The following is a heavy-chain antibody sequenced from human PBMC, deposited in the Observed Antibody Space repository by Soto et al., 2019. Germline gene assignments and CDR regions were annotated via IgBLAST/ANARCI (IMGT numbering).Heavy chain of an antibody. D-gene: IGHD6-13*01. Sequence: ESGPTLVNPTQTLTLTCTFSGFSLSTSGVGVGWIRQPPGKALEWLALIYWDDDKRYSPSLKSRLTITKDTSKNQVVLTMTNMDPVDTATYYCALYTIHRNAAPYTRAAAGSIDYWGQGTLVTVSS. CDR1: GFSLSTSGVG. CDR3: ALYTIHRNAAPYTRAAAGSIDY. V-gene: IGHV2-5*02. J-gene: IGHJ4*02. CDR2: IYWDDDK.